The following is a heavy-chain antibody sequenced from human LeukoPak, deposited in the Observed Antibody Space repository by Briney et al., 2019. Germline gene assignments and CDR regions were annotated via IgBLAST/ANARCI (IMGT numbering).Heavy chain of an antibody. Sequence: GGSLRLSCAASGFTFSSYAMSWVRQAPGKGLEWVANIKEDGSEKYYVDSVKGRFTISRDNAKNSLYLQMNSLRAEDTAVYYCARGRFNYDSSGYSSFYHWGQGTLVTVSS. D-gene: IGHD3-22*01. CDR1: GFTFSSYA. CDR2: IKEDGSEK. V-gene: IGHV3-7*01. J-gene: IGHJ4*02. CDR3: ARGRFNYDSSGYSSFYH.